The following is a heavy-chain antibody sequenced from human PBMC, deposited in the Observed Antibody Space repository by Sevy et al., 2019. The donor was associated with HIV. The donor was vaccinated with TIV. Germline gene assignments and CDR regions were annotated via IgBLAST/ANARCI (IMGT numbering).Heavy chain of an antibody. CDR1: GGSISSYY. CDR3: ARVGLARYFFDS. Sequence: SETLSLTCTVSGGSISSYYWSWIRQPPGKGLEWVGYIYSSGNTNYNPSLKSRVTISVDTSKNQFSLKLSSVTAADTAVYYCARVGLARYFFDSWGQGNLVTVSS. V-gene: IGHV4-59*13. J-gene: IGHJ4*02. CDR2: IYSSGNT.